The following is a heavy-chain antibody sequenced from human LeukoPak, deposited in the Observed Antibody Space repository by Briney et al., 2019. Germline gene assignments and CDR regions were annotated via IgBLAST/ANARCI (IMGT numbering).Heavy chain of an antibody. D-gene: IGHD2-15*01. CDR1: SGSISSRGYY. V-gene: IGHV4-31*03. J-gene: IGHJ5*02. CDR3: ARRYCSGGSCYGGFDP. CDR2: IYYSGST. Sequence: SQTLSLTCTVSSGSISSRGYYWNWIRQHPGKGLEWIGYIYYSGSTYYNPSLKSRVTISVDTSKNQFSLKLSSVTAADTAVYYCARRYCSGGSCYGGFDPWGQGTLVTVSS.